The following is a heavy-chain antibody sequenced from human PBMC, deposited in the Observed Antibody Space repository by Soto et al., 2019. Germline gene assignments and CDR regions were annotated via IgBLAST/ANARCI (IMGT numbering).Heavy chain of an antibody. J-gene: IGHJ6*03. CDR2: INHSGST. CDR3: AREGPGTSRHNTHPLHYYYMDV. Sequence: SETLSLTCAVYGGSFSGYYWSWIRQPPGKGLEWIGEINHSGSTNYNPSLKSRVTISVDTSKNQFSLKLSSVTAADTAVYYCAREGPGTSRHNTHPLHYYYMDVWGKGTTVTVSS. V-gene: IGHV4-34*01. D-gene: IGHD2-2*01. CDR1: GGSFSGYY.